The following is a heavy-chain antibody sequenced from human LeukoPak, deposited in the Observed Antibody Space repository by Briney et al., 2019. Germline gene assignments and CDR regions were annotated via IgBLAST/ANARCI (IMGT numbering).Heavy chain of an antibody. Sequence: SETLSLTCTVSGGSVTRGAYSWTWIRQPVGKGLEWIGRVYTSGTTNYNPSLKSRVTMSVDTSKNQFSLKLSSVTAADTAVYYCATEVYSYGYDYWGQGTLVTVSS. D-gene: IGHD5-18*01. CDR3: ATEVYSYGYDY. J-gene: IGHJ4*02. CDR1: GGSVTRGAYS. CDR2: VYTSGTT. V-gene: IGHV4-61*02.